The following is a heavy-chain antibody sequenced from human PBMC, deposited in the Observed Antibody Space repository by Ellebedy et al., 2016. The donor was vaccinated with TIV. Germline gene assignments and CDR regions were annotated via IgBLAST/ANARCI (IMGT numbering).Heavy chain of an antibody. CDR2: IYPSDSDT. CDR3: ARNLRGSFADY. CDR1: GYNFSRYW. D-gene: IGHD1-14*01. Sequence: GESLKISCRGSGYNFSRYWIAWMRQMPGKGLEWMGIIYPSDSDTRYSPSFRGRVTISVDTSISTAYLHWSSLKDSDTAMYYCARNLRGSFADYWGQGTLVTVSS. J-gene: IGHJ4*02. V-gene: IGHV5-51*01.